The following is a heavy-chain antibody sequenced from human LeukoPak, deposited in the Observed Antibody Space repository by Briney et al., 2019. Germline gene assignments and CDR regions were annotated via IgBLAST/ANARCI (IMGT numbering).Heavy chain of an antibody. CDR3: ARADDSSGYYPLDY. J-gene: IGHJ4*02. CDR2: IYHSGST. CDR1: GGSISSGGYS. Sequence: SQTPSLTCAVSGGSISSGGYSWSWIRQPPGKGLEWIGYIYHSGSTYYNPSLKSRVTISVDRSKNQFSLKLSSVTAADTAVYYCARADDSSGYYPLDYWGQGTLVTVSS. V-gene: IGHV4-30-2*01. D-gene: IGHD3-22*01.